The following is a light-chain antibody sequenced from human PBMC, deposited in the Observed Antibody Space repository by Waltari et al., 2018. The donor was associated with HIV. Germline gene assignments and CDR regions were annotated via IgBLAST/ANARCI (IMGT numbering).Light chain of an antibody. CDR3: QQGYGRPT. CDR2: AAS. Sequence: DIQMTQSPSSLSASLGDRIIITCRASQTISTYVNWYQQKAGRAPNLLIYAASTLQSGVPSMFSGSGSGTDFILTINSLKAEDFATYYCQQGYGRPTFGPGTRVDV. J-gene: IGKJ3*01. V-gene: IGKV1-39*01. CDR1: QTISTY.